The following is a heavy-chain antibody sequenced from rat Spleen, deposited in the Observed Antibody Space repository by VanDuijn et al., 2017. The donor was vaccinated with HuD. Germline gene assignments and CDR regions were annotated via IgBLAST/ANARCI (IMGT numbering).Heavy chain of an antibody. CDR2: INKDSRII. CDR3: VREDRGVDY. J-gene: IGHJ2*01. CDR1: GFNFNDYW. Sequence: EVQLVESDGGLVQPGRSLKVSCAASGFNFNDYWMGWVRQAPGKGLEWIGEINKDSRIIKYSPSLKDKLTISRDNAQNTLYLQMDKLGSEDTAIYYCVREDRGVDYWGQGVMVTVSS. V-gene: IGHV4-2*01. D-gene: IGHD4-3*01.